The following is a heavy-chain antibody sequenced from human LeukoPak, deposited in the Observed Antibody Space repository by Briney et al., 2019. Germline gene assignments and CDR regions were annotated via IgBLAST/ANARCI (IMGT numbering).Heavy chain of an antibody. D-gene: IGHD2-15*01. Sequence: KVGASLQISCQGSGSIFTSYWNGGGRPLRGKGLEWMGIIYPGDSDTKYSPSFQGHVTISADKSISTAYLQWSSLKASDTAMYYCARLYCSGGSCPFDYWGQGTLVTVSS. CDR1: GSIFTSYW. CDR3: ARLYCSGGSCPFDY. CDR2: IYPGDSDT. J-gene: IGHJ4*02. V-gene: IGHV5-51*01.